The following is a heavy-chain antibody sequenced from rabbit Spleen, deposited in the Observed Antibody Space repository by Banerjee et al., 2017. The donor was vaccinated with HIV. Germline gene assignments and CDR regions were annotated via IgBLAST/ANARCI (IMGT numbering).Heavy chain of an antibody. J-gene: IGHJ4*01. V-gene: IGHV1S45*01. D-gene: IGHD1-1*01. Sequence: QEQLEESGGGLVKPGASLTLTCTASGFTISSSDYMFWVRQASGKGLEWIGCINTATVKAVYATWAKGRFTISKTSSTTVTLQMTSLTAADTATYFCARDLTSVIGWNFGLWGPGTLVTVS. CDR2: INTATVKA. CDR1: GFTISSSDY. CDR3: ARDLTSVIGWNFGL.